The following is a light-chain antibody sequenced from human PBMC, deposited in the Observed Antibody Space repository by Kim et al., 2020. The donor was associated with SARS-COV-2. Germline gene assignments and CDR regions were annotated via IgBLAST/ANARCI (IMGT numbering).Light chain of an antibody. CDR3: QQYNSYSYT. Sequence: DIQMTQSPSTLSASVGDRVTITCRASHSISSWLAWYQQKPGKAPKLLIYDASSLESGVPSRFSGSGSGTEFTLTISSLQPDDFATYYCQQYNSYSYTFGQGTKLEI. CDR2: DAS. CDR1: HSISSW. V-gene: IGKV1-5*01. J-gene: IGKJ2*01.